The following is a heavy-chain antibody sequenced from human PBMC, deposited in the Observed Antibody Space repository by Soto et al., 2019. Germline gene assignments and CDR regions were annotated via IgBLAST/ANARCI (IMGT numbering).Heavy chain of an antibody. CDR1: GYTFTSYG. V-gene: IGHV1-18*04. Sequence: ASVKVSCKASGYTFTSYGISWVRQAPGQGPEWMGWISAYNGNTNYAQKLQGRVTMTTDTSTSTAYMELRSLRSDDTAVYYCARESGSYLGYYYGMDVWGQGTTVTVSS. D-gene: IGHD1-26*01. J-gene: IGHJ6*02. CDR3: ARESGSYLGYYYGMDV. CDR2: ISAYNGNT.